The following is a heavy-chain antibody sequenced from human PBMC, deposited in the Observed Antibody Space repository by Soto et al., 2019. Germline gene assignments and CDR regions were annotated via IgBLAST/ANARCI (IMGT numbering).Heavy chain of an antibody. CDR3: ARGEQYSGRSFDD. Sequence: PSQTLSLTCGISGDSVSSNSAAWNWLRQSPSRGLEWLGRTYYRSKWYNDYAVSVESRITINPDTSKNHFSLQLNFVTPVDTAVYCCARGEQYSGRSFDDSGQGALVTVSS. CDR2: TYYRSKWYN. D-gene: IGHD1-26*01. CDR1: GDSVSSNSAA. V-gene: IGHV6-1*01. J-gene: IGHJ1*01.